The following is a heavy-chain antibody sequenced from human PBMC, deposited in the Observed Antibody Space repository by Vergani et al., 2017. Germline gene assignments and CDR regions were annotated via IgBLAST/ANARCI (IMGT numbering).Heavy chain of an antibody. J-gene: IGHJ3*02. CDR3: VKLRGGTTRTDAFDI. CDR2: ISSNGGST. Sequence: EVQLVESGGGLVQPGGSLRLSCSASGFTFSSYAMHWVRQAPGKGLEYVSAISSNGGSTYYADSVKGRFTISRDNSKNTLYLQMSSLRAEDTAVYYCVKLRGGTTRTDAFDIWGQGTMVTVSS. V-gene: IGHV3-64D*06. CDR1: GFTFSSYA. D-gene: IGHD1-1*01.